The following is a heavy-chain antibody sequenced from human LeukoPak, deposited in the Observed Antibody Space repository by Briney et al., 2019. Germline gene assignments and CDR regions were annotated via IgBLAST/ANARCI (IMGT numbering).Heavy chain of an antibody. V-gene: IGHV3-30*18. CDR3: AKDATTNIPYYYMDV. Sequence: GGSLRLSCAASGFTFSSYGMHWVRQARGKGLEWVAVISYDGSNKYYADSVKGRFTISRDNSKNTLYLQMNSLRAEDTAVYYCAKDATTNIPYYYMDVWGKGTTVTVSS. D-gene: IGHD1-26*01. CDR1: GFTFSSYG. CDR2: ISYDGSNK. J-gene: IGHJ6*03.